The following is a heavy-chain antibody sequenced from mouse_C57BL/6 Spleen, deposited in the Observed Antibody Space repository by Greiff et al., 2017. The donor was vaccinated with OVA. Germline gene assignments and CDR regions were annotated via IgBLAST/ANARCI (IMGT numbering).Heavy chain of an antibody. Sequence: QVQLQQPGAELVMPGASVKLSCKASGYTFTSYWMHWVKQRPGQGLEWIGEIDPSDSYTNYNQKFKGKSTLTVDKSSSTAYMQLSSLTSEDSAVYYCARRGLTPDFDVWGTGTTVTVSS. CDR2: IDPSDSYT. D-gene: IGHD4-1*01. V-gene: IGHV1-69*01. J-gene: IGHJ1*03. CDR3: ARRGLTPDFDV. CDR1: GYTFTSYW.